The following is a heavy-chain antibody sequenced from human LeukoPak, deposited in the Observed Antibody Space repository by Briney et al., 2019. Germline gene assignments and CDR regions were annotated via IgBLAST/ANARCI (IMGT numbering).Heavy chain of an antibody. Sequence: ASVRVSCKASGYTFSSYGINWVRQAPGQGREWMGWISVYNGNTNHAQKFQGRHTMPTDTSTNMAHMELRSLRSDDTAVYYCARDSLGPDALDIWGQGTMVTVSS. CDR3: ARDSLGPDALDI. CDR2: ISVYNGNT. J-gene: IGHJ3*02. CDR1: GYTFSSYG. V-gene: IGHV1-18*01. D-gene: IGHD7-27*01.